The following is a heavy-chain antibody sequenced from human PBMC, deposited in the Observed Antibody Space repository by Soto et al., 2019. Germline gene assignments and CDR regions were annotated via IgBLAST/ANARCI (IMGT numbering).Heavy chain of an antibody. CDR1: GFTFSSYE. Sequence: VGSLRLSCAASGFTFSSYEMNWVRQAPGKGLEWVSYISSSGSTIYYADSVKGRFTISRDNAKNSLYLQMNSLRAEDTAVYYCAGGSGYYYTDAFDIWGQGTMVTVSS. CDR2: ISSSGSTI. J-gene: IGHJ3*02. V-gene: IGHV3-48*03. D-gene: IGHD3-22*01. CDR3: AGGSGYYYTDAFDI.